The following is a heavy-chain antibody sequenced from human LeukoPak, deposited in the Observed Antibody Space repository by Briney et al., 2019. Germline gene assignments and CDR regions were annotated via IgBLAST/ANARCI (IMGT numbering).Heavy chain of an antibody. J-gene: IGHJ3*02. CDR2: TYYRSKWYN. V-gene: IGHV6-1*01. Sequence: SQTLSLTCAISGDSVSSNSAAWNWIRQSPSRGLEWLGRTYYRSKWYNDYAVSVKSRITINPDTSRNQFPLQLNSVTPEDTAVYYCARGGGYYYDSSGYYPWRAFDIWGQGTMVTVSS. D-gene: IGHD3-22*01. CDR1: GDSVSSNSAA. CDR3: ARGGGYYYDSSGYYPWRAFDI.